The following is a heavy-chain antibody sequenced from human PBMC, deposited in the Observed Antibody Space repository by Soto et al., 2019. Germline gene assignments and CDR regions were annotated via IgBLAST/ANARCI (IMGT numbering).Heavy chain of an antibody. D-gene: IGHD3-22*01. V-gene: IGHV1-2*07. J-gene: IGHJ5*02. Sequence: QVQLLQSGAELRKPGASVKVSCKTSGYTFTTYFIHWVRQAPGQGLEWLGWSNVDSGDTTSADEFKGRVTMTRDTSITTADMELTSLTSDDTAVYYCARGGFSYDSSGSPFDLWGQGTLVTVSS. CDR3: ARGGFSYDSSGSPFDL. CDR1: GYTFTTYF. CDR2: SNVDSGDT.